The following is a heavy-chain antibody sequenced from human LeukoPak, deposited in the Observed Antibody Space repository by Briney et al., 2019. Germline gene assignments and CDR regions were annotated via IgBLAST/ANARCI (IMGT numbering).Heavy chain of an antibody. D-gene: IGHD6-13*01. J-gene: IGHJ3*02. CDR3: ARDLGRIAAIRAFDI. CDR1: GGSISSYY. CDR2: IYTSGST. Sequence: SETLSLTCTVSGGSISSYYWSWIRQPAGKGLEWIGRIYTSGSTNYNPSLKSRVTMSVDTSKNQFSLKLSSVTAADTAVYYCARDLGRIAAIRAFDIWGQGTMVTVSS. V-gene: IGHV4-4*07.